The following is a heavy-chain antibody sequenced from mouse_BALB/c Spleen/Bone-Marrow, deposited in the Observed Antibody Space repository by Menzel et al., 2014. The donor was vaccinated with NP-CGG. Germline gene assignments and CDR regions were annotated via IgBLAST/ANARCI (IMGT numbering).Heavy chain of an antibody. CDR1: GFTFNTYA. J-gene: IGHJ2*01. CDR3: VRHRGDY. V-gene: IGHV10-1*02. D-gene: IGHD2-14*01. CDR2: IRSKSNNYAT. Sequence: EVKLQESGGGLVQPKGSLKLSCAASGFTFNTYAMNWVRQAPGKGLEWVARIRSKSNNYATYYADSVKDRFTISRDDSQSMLYLQMNNLKTEDTAMYYCVRHRGDYWGQGTTLTVSS.